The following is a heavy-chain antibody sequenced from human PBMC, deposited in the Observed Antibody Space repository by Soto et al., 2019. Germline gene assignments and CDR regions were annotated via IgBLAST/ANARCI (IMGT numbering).Heavy chain of an antibody. CDR3: ARDRYYDFWSGYSVWFDP. Sequence: ASVKVSFKASGYTFTSYAMHWARQAPGQRLEWMGWINAGNGNTKYSQKFQGRVTITRDTSASTAYMELSSLRSEDTAVYYCARDRYYDFWSGYSVWFDPWGQGTLVTVSS. D-gene: IGHD3-3*01. CDR2: INAGNGNT. J-gene: IGHJ5*02. V-gene: IGHV1-3*01. CDR1: GYTFTSYA.